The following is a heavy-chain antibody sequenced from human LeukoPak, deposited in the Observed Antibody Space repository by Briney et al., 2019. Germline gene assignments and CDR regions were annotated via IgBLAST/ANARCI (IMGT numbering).Heavy chain of an antibody. CDR1: GYTFTSFG. D-gene: IGHD3-10*01. CDR3: ARDYGSEGIGLDY. J-gene: IGHJ4*02. CDR2: INTDTGKP. V-gene: IGHV7-4-1*01. Sequence: GASVKVSCKISGYTFTSFGINWVRQAPGQGLEWMGWINTDTGKPTYAQGFIRRFVFSLDTSVSTAYLQIYSLRDEDTAVYYCARDYGSEGIGLDYWGQGTLVTVSS.